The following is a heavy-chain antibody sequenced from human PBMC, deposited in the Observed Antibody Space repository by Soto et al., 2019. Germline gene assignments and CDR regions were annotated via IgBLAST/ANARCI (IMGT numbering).Heavy chain of an antibody. J-gene: IGHJ6*02. CDR3: AKDAYGSGALNDYYGMDV. Sequence: EVQLLESGGGLVQPGGSLRLSCAASGFTFSSYAMSWVRQAPGKGLEWVSAISGSGGSTYYADSVKGRFTISRDNSKKTLYLQMNSLRTEDTAVYYCAKDAYGSGALNDYYGMDVWGQGTTVTVSS. D-gene: IGHD3-10*01. V-gene: IGHV3-23*01. CDR2: ISGSGGST. CDR1: GFTFSSYA.